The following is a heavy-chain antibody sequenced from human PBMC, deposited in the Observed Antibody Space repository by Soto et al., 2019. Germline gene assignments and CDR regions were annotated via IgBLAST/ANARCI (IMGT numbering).Heavy chain of an antibody. J-gene: IGHJ4*02. CDR1: GGSIRGGDYY. Sequence: QVQLQESGPGLVKPSQTLSLTCTVSGGSIRGGDYYWSWIRQHPGKGLEWIGYIFYSGNSFYNPSLRCGVTISVDTSKNQFSLQLSSVTAADTAIYSCARLSSLYYNSDYGGYYFDYWGQGTLVSVSS. D-gene: IGHD3-10*01. V-gene: IGHV4-31*03. CDR2: IFYSGNS. CDR3: ARLSSLYYNSDYGGYYFDY.